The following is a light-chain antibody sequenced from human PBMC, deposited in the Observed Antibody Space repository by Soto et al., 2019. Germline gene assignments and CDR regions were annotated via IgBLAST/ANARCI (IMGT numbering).Light chain of an antibody. Sequence: QSVLTQPASVSGSPGQSITISCTGTSSDVGAYNYVSWYQQHPGKAPKLMIYDVSSRPSGVSNRFSGSKSGNTASLTISGLQDEDEADYYCSSYTSGSTYVFGTGTKLTVL. CDR3: SSYTSGSTYV. CDR2: DVS. J-gene: IGLJ1*01. CDR1: SSDVGAYNY. V-gene: IGLV2-14*03.